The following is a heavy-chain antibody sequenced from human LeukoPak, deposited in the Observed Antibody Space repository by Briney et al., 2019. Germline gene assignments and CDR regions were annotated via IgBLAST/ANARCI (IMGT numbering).Heavy chain of an antibody. V-gene: IGHV4-31*03. J-gene: IGHJ4*02. CDR2: IYYSGST. CDR3: AREPQRRYFDY. CDR1: GGSISSGGYY. Sequence: SETLSLTCTVSGGSISSGGYYWSWICQHPGKGLEWIGYIYYSGSTYYNPSLKSRVTISVDTSKNQFSLKLSSVTAADTAVYYCAREPQRRYFDYWGQGILVTVSS. D-gene: IGHD6-25*01.